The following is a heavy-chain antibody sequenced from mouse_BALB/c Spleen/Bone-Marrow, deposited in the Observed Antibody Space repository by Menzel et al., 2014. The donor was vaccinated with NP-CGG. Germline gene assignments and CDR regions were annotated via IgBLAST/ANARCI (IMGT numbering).Heavy chain of an antibody. CDR2: IYPGSGNT. CDR3: AKSAYYGNYGSY. CDR1: GYTFTDYY. J-gene: IGHJ2*01. V-gene: IGHV1-84*02. D-gene: IGHD2-10*01. Sequence: VQVVESGPELVEPGALVNISCKASGYTFTDYYINWVRQNPGQGLEWIGWIYPGSGNTKYNEKFKGKATLTVDTSSSTAYMQLSSLTSENTAVNFCAKSAYYGNYGSYWGQGTTLAVSS.